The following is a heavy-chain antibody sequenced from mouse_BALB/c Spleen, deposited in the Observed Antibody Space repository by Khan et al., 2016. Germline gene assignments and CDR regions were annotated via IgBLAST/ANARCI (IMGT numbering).Heavy chain of an antibody. V-gene: IGHV14-4*02. CDR2: IDPENGDT. CDR3: NARGGNYGY. J-gene: IGHJ2*01. D-gene: IGHD2-1*01. Sequence: VQLQQSGAELVRSGASVKLSCTASGFNIKDYYMHWVKQRPEQGLEWIGWIDPENGDTEYAPKFQGKATMTADTSSNTAYLQLSSLTSEYTAVYYCNARGGNYGYWGQGTTLTVSS. CDR1: GFNIKDYY.